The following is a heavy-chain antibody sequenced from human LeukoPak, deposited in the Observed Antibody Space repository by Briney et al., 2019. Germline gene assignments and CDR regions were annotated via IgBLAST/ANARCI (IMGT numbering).Heavy chain of an antibody. D-gene: IGHD5-24*01. CDR1: GYRFISYW. V-gene: IGHV5-51*01. J-gene: IGHJ4*02. Sequence: GDSLKISCKGLGYRFISYWNAWVRQRPGKGLEWMGIIYPGGSETRYDPSFQGQVTISADSSTSTAYLQWSRLRASDTAMYYCARASRDGYNQNFDHWGQGTPVTVSS. CDR3: ARASRDGYNQNFDH. CDR2: IYPGGSET.